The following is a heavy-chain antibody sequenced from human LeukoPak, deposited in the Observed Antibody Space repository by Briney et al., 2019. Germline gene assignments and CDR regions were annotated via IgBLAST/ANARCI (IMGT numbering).Heavy chain of an antibody. CDR3: ARGSRSSGWYLYAFDI. J-gene: IGHJ3*02. D-gene: IGHD6-19*01. CDR1: GYTFTSYG. V-gene: IGHV1-18*01. Sequence: ASVKVSCKASGYTFTSYGISWVRQAPGQGLEWMGWISAYNGNTNYAQKLQGRVTMARNTSISTAYMELSSLRSEDTAVYYCARGSRSSGWYLYAFDIWGQGTMVTVSS. CDR2: ISAYNGNT.